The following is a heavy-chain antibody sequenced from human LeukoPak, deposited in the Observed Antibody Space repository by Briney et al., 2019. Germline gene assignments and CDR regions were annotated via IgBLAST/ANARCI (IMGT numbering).Heavy chain of an antibody. Sequence: PGGSLRLSCAASGFTFSSYGMHWVRQAPGKGLEWVAVISYDGSNKYYADSVKGRFTISRDNSKNTLYLQMNSLRAEDTAVYYCAKDRGSSGLNWFDPWGQGTLVTVSS. CDR1: GFTFSSYG. CDR2: ISYDGSNK. V-gene: IGHV3-30*18. J-gene: IGHJ5*02. CDR3: AKDRGSSGLNWFDP. D-gene: IGHD6-19*01.